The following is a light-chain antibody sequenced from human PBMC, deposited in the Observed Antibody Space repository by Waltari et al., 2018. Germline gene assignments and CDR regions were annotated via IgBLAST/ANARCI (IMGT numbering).Light chain of an antibody. CDR2: GAY. CDR3: QQYNNWPMYT. Sequence: EIVMTQSPATLSVSPGERATLSCRASQSVSSNLAWYQQKPGQAPRLLIYGAYTRATGIPARFSGSGSGTEFTLTISSPQSEDFAVYYCQQYNNWPMYTFGQGTKLEIK. J-gene: IGKJ2*01. V-gene: IGKV3D-15*01. CDR1: QSVSSN.